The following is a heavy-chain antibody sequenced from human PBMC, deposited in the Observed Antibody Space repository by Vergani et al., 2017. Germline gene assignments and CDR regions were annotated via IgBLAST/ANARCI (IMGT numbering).Heavy chain of an antibody. Sequence: EVHLLESGGGLVQSGGSLRLSCAASGFTFSNSAVRWVRQAPGRGLAWVASISGPGLSTYYADSVKGRFSISRDNSKNTVFLQMHSLRAEDTAIYYCVKENIDFRSYFFDSWGHGILVTVSS. CDR1: GFTFSNSA. CDR2: ISGPGLST. V-gene: IGHV3-23*01. J-gene: IGHJ4*01. CDR3: VKENIDFRSYFFDS. D-gene: IGHD2/OR15-2a*01.